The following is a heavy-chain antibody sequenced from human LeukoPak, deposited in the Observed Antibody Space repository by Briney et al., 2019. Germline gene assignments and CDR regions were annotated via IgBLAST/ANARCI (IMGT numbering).Heavy chain of an antibody. J-gene: IGHJ6*02. Sequence: GGSLRLSCAASGFTFDDYGMSWVRQAPGKGLEWVSGINWNGGSTGYADSVEGRFTISRDNSKNTVYLQMNSLRAEDTAIYYCAKLTSASGAYGVDVWGQGTTVTVSS. D-gene: IGHD3-10*01. CDR3: AKLTSASGAYGVDV. V-gene: IGHV3-20*04. CDR2: INWNGGST. CDR1: GFTFDDYG.